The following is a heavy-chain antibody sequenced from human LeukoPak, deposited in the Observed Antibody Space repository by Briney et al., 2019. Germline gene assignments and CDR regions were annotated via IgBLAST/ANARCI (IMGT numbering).Heavy chain of an antibody. CDR1: GFTFSIYA. CDR2: ISGSGGST. D-gene: IGHD2-15*01. J-gene: IGHJ4*02. Sequence: PGGSLRLSCAASGFTFSIYAMSWVRQAPGKGLEWVSAISGSGGSTYYGESEKGRFTISRDNSRNKLYMKMNSLRAEDTAVYYCAKDSEPYCSGGSCPFDYWGQGTLVTVSS. CDR3: AKDSEPYCSGGSCPFDY. V-gene: IGHV3-23*01.